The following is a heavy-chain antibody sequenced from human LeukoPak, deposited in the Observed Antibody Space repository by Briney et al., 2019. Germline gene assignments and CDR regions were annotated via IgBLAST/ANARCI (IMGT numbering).Heavy chain of an antibody. CDR2: INEDGGKT. D-gene: IGHD2-15*01. CDR3: AKEIDTLGTNAFDI. CDR1: GFSFDDYP. J-gene: IGHJ3*02. V-gene: IGHV3-43*02. Sequence: GVSLRLSCAASGFSFDDYPMHWVRQAPGKGLEWVSLINEDGGKTFYAGSVRGRFTISRDNSKNSLYLQMNSLRTEDTALYYCAKEIDTLGTNAFDIWGQGTIVTVSS.